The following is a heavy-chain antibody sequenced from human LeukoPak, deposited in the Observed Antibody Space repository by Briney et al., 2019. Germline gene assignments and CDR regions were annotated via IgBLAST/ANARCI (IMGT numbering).Heavy chain of an antibody. CDR2: IHYSGST. V-gene: IGHV4-59*12. J-gene: IGHJ5*02. CDR3: ARDLSIAAHWFDP. D-gene: IGHD6-6*01. CDR1: GGSITNYY. Sequence: SSETLSLTCTVSGGSITNYYWSWIRQPPGKGLEWIGYIHYSGSTKYKSSLKSRVTISVDTSKNQFSLKLSSVTAADTAVYYCARDLSIAAHWFDPWGQGTLVTVSS.